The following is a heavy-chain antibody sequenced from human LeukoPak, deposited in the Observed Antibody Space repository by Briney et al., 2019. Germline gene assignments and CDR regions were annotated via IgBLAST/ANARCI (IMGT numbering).Heavy chain of an antibody. CDR3: AREGSDGYTYFDY. Sequence: ETLSLTCTVSGYSISSGYYWGWIRQPPGKGLEWVANIKQDGSEKYYVDSVKGRFTISRDNAKNSLYLQMNSLRAEDTAVYYCAREGSDGYTYFDYWGQGTLVTVSS. V-gene: IGHV3-7*01. CDR1: GYSISSGYY. J-gene: IGHJ4*02. CDR2: IKQDGSEK. D-gene: IGHD5-24*01.